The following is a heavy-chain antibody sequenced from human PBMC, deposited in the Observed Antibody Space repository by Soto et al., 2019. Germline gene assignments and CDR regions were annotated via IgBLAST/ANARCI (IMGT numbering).Heavy chain of an antibody. J-gene: IGHJ3*01. D-gene: IGHD3-10*01. CDR2: ISWNTYII. V-gene: IGHV3-9*01. CDR3: AKDRVRGRFGESSFDV. CDR1: GFTFDDYA. Sequence: EAQLVESGGGLVQPGRALRLSCAASGFTFDDYAMHWVRQAPGKGLEWVSGISWNTYIIDYADSVKGRFTISRDNAENSLYLQMTSLRNEDTALYYCAKDRVRGRFGESSFDVWGQGARVTVSS.